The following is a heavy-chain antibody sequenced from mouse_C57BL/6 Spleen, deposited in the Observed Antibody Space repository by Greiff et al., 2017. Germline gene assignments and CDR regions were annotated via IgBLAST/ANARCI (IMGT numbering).Heavy chain of an antibody. CDR1: GYTFTGYW. V-gene: IGHV1-9*01. J-gene: IGHJ2*01. CDR2: ILPGSGST. D-gene: IGHD2-12*01. Sequence: VQLQQSGAELMKPGASVKLSCKATGYTFTGYWIEWVKQRPGHGLEWIGEILPGSGSTNYNEKFKGKATFTADTSASTAYMHLSSLTTEDSAIYDCARLYDSIRDYFDYWGQGTTLTVSS. CDR3: ARLYDSIRDYFDY.